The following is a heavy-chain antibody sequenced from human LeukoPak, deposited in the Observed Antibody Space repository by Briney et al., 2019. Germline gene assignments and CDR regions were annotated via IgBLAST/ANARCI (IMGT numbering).Heavy chain of an antibody. CDR3: ASPIAVAGPYYFDY. D-gene: IGHD6-19*01. J-gene: IGHJ4*02. Sequence: GRSLSLSCAVSVYTFSSYCMHWVRQAPGKGLVWVSRLNSDGSSTNYADSVKGGFTISRDNAKNTLYLQINSLRAEDTAVYYFASPIAVAGPYYFDYWGQGTLVTVSS. V-gene: IGHV3-74*01. CDR1: VYTFSSYC. CDR2: LNSDGSST.